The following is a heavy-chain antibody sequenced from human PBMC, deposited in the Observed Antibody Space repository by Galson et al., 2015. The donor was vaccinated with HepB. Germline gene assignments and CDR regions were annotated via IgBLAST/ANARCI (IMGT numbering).Heavy chain of an antibody. CDR3: ARVNYGDLYFDY. CDR2: ISYDGSNK. D-gene: IGHD4-17*01. J-gene: IGHJ4*02. Sequence: SLRLSCAASGFTFSSYAMHWVRQAPGKGLEWVAVISYDGSNKYYADSVKGRFTISRDNSKNTLYLQMNSLRAEDTAVYYCARVNYGDLYFDYWGQGTLVTVSS. CDR1: GFTFSSYA. V-gene: IGHV3-30*04.